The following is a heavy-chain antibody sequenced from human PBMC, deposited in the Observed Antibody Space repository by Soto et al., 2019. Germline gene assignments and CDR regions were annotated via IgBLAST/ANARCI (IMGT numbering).Heavy chain of an antibody. CDR3: ARVSSGWYGMDV. CDR2: IGTAGDT. Sequence: PGGSLRLSCAASGFTFSSYDMHWVRQATGKGLEWVSAIGTAGDTYYPGSVKGRFTISRENAKNSLYLQMNSLRAGDTAVYYCARVSSGWYGMDVWGQGTTVTVSS. D-gene: IGHD6-19*01. J-gene: IGHJ6*02. CDR1: GFTFSSYD. V-gene: IGHV3-13*01.